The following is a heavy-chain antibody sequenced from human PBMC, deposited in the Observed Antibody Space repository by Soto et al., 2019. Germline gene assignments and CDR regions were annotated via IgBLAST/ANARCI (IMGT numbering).Heavy chain of an antibody. J-gene: IGHJ4*02. CDR3: ARGRHRCMYFSSFDY. V-gene: IGHV3-21*06. CDR1: GFTFSGYS. Sequence: EVQLVESGGDLVKPGGSLRLSCAASGFTFSGYSMNWVRQAPGKGLEWVSSISSNGSYIYYRDSVRGRFTISRDNAKNSLYLQMNSVRADDTAVYYCARGRHRCMYFSSFDYWGQGSLVTVSS. CDR2: ISSNGSYI. D-gene: IGHD2-8*01.